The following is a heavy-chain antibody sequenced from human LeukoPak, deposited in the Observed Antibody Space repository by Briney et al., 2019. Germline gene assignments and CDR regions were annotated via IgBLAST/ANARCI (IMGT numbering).Heavy chain of an antibody. V-gene: IGHV4-38-2*02. CDR3: ARDASSGWYVYYY. D-gene: IGHD6-19*01. J-gene: IGHJ4*01. CDR1: GYSISSGYY. Sequence: SETLSLTCTVSGYSISSGYYWGCIRQPPGKEREWIGSIYHSGSTYYNPSLKSRVTISVDTSKNQFSLKLSSVTAADTPVYYCARDASSGWYVYYYWGHGTLVTVSS. CDR2: IYHSGST.